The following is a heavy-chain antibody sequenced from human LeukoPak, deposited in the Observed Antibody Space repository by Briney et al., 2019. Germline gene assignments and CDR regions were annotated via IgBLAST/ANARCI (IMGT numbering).Heavy chain of an antibody. CDR1: GFTFSNAW. J-gene: IGHJ4*02. CDR3: TTAPYYGSGRRDD. CDR2: IKSKTDGGTT. D-gene: IGHD3-10*01. V-gene: IGHV3-15*01. Sequence: PGGSLRLSCAASGFTFSNAWMSWVRQAPGKGLEWVGRIKSKTDGGTTDYAAPVKGRFTISRDDSKNTLYLQMNSLKTEDTAVYYCTTAPYYGSGRRDDWGQGTLVTVSS.